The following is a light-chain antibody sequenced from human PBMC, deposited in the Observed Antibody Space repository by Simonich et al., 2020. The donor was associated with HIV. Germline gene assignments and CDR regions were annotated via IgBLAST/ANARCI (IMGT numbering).Light chain of an antibody. CDR2: DAS. V-gene: IGKV3D-15*01. CDR3: QQYNDWPPWT. J-gene: IGKJ1*01. Sequence: EIVMTQSPVTLSVSPGERATLSCRASQSVSSNLVWYQQKLGQAPRLLIYDASNRATGIPARFSGSGPGTDFTLTISSMQSEDFAVYYCQQYNDWPPWTFGQGTKVEIK. CDR1: QSVSSN.